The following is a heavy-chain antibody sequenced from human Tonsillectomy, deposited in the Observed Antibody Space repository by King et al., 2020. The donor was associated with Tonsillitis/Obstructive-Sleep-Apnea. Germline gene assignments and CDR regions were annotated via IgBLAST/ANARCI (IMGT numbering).Heavy chain of an antibody. CDR1: GYTFNSFG. D-gene: IGHD5-24*01. CDR3: ARDLMAGYYFDY. V-gene: IGHV1-18*01. J-gene: IGHJ4*02. Sequence: QLVQSGAEVKKPGASVKVSCKASGYTFNSFGISWVRQAPGQGLEWMGWISGFNGNTNYAQNLQGRVTMTTDTSTSSAYMELRSLRSDDTALYYCARDLMAGYYFDYWGQGTLVTVSS. CDR2: ISGFNGNT.